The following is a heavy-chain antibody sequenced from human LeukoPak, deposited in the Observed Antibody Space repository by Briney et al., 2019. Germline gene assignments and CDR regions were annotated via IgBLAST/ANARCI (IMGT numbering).Heavy chain of an antibody. J-gene: IGHJ4*02. CDR3: PRDEDHAAAY. CDR2: INQDGSEK. V-gene: IGHV3-7*03. CDR1: GFTFFRSW. Sequence: GGSLRLSCAASGFTFFRSWMSWVRQAPGKGLEWVGNINQDGSEKYYVDFVKGRFTISRDNAKNSLYLQMNSMTADDTAVYYCPRDEDHAAAYWGQGTLVTISS. D-gene: IGHD2-15*01.